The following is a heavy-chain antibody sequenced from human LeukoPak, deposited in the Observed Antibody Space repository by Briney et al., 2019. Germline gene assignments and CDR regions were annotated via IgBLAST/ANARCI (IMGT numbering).Heavy chain of an antibody. J-gene: IGHJ4*02. CDR3: ARDGENGDLYY. D-gene: IGHD4-17*01. CDR1: GGSFSGYY. V-gene: IGHV4-30-2*01. Sequence: SETLSLTCAVYGGSFSGYYWSWIRQPPGKGLEWIGYIYHSGSTYYNPSLKSRVTISVDGSKNQFSLKLSSVTAADTAVYYCARDGENGDLYYWGQGTLVTVSS. CDR2: IYHSGST.